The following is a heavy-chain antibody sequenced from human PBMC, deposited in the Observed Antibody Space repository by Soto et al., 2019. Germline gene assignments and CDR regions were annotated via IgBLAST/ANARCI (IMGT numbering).Heavy chain of an antibody. CDR1: GFSFRTSGVG. D-gene: IGHD3-16*01. V-gene: IGHV4-39*07. CDR3: ARDYDGFDY. CDR2: ISHSGTV. Sequence: KESGPTQVKPTQTLTLTCTFSGFSFRTSGVGVGWIRQPPGKGLEWLGKISHSGTVNYNATLRSRVTISVDKPKNQLSLKLMSVTAADTAVYYCARDYDGFDYWGPGILVTVSS. J-gene: IGHJ4*02.